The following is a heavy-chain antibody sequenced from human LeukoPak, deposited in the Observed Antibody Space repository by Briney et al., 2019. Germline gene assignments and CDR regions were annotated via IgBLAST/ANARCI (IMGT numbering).Heavy chain of an antibody. CDR1: GFTFSRYS. V-gene: IGHV3-7*05. CDR2: IKQDGSQT. CDR3: ARERAGSSLEGNWLDP. J-gene: IGHJ5*02. Sequence: GGSLRLSCAASGFTFSRYSMNWVRQAPGKGLEWVANIKQDGSQTAHVESVKGRFTISRDNAKNSVDLQMNSLRAEDTAVYYCARERAGSSLEGNWLDPWGQGTRVIVSS. D-gene: IGHD3-3*01.